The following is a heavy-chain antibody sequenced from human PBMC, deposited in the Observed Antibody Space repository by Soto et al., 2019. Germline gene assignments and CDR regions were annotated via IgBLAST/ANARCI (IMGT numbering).Heavy chain of an antibody. CDR3: ARPGCDSSCSDYYYYYLDV. Sequence: EVQLVESGGGLVQPGGSLRLSCAASGFTFNYYAIQWVRQAPGMGLEYVSAISSNGHSTYYGTSVRGSFTISRDNSRNIVYLQMGSLRAEDTSVYYCARPGCDSSCSDYYYYYLDVWGKGTTITVSS. CDR2: ISSNGHST. J-gene: IGHJ6*03. D-gene: IGHD2-2*01. CDR1: GFTFNYYA. V-gene: IGHV3-64*01.